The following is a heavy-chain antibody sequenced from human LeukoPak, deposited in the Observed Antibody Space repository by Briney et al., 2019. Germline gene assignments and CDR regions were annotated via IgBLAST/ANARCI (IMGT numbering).Heavy chain of an antibody. CDR2: IIPIFGTA. J-gene: IGHJ6*02. Sequence: GASVKVSCEASGGTFISYAISWVRQAPGQGLEWMGGIIPIFGTANYAQKFQGRVTITADESTSTAYMELSSLRSEDTAVCYCARDNRSSWYAPLYYYGMDVWGQGTTVTVSS. CDR3: ARDNRSSWYAPLYYYGMDV. D-gene: IGHD6-13*01. V-gene: IGHV1-69*13. CDR1: GGTFISYA.